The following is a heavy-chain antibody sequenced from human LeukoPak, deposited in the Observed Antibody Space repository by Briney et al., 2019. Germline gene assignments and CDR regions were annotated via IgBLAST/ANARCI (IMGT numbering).Heavy chain of an antibody. Sequence: ASVKVSCKASGYTFSNYVLTWVRQAPGQGLVWMGRISTYTGNSKYAQKFQDRVTMTTDTSTSTAYMELSNLSSDDTAVYYCARTMTTMTTHGELDFWGQGTLVTVSS. V-gene: IGHV1-18*01. CDR2: ISTYTGNS. CDR1: GYTFSNYV. CDR3: ARTMTTMTTHGELDF. J-gene: IGHJ4*02. D-gene: IGHD4-17*01.